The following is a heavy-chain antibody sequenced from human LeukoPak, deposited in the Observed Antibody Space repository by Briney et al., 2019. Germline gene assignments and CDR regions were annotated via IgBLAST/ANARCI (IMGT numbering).Heavy chain of an antibody. CDR2: ISSSGSTI. Sequence: PGGSLRLSCAASGFTFSSYEMNWVRQAPGKGLEWVSHISSSGSTIYYADSVRGRFTISRDNAKNSLYLQMNSLRAEDTAVYYCAREGYSYGKGYFDYWGQTTPVTVSS. CDR3: AREGYSYGKGYFDY. D-gene: IGHD5-18*01. CDR1: GFTFSSYE. V-gene: IGHV3-48*03. J-gene: IGHJ4*02.